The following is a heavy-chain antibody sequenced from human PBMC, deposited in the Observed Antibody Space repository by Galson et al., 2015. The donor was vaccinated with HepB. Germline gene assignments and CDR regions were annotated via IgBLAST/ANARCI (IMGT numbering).Heavy chain of an antibody. D-gene: IGHD3-10*01. CDR3: AKEYYGSGRYDAFDI. J-gene: IGHJ3*02. V-gene: IGHV3-23*01. CDR1: GFTFSSYA. CDR2: ISGSGGST. Sequence: SLRLSCAASGFTFSSYAMSWVREAPGKGLEWVSAISGSGGSTYYADSVKGRFTISRDNSKDTLYLQMNSLRAEDTAVYYCAKEYYGSGRYDAFDIWGQGTMVTVSS.